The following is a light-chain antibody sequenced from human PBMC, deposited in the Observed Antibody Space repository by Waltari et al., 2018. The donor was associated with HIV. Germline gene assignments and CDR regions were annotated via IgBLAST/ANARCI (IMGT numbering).Light chain of an antibody. Sequence: QSALTQPPSASGSPGQSVTISCTGTNSDIGNFDYVAWYQQHPGKPPKLIISEVYKRPSGVPNRVSGSKSGNTASLTVSGLQAEDEADYYCSSYATTNDFDVLFGGGTKLTVL. J-gene: IGLJ2*01. CDR1: NSDIGNFDY. CDR3: SSYATTNDFDVL. V-gene: IGLV2-8*01. CDR2: EVY.